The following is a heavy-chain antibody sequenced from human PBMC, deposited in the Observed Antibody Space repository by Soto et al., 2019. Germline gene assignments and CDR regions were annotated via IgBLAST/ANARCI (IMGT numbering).Heavy chain of an antibody. D-gene: IGHD3-9*01. V-gene: IGHV4-4*07. CDR3: ARDVYDILTGYYPNWFDP. Sequence: SETLSLTCTVSGGSISSYYWSWIRQPAGKGLEWIGRIYTSGSTNYNPSLKSRVTMSVDTSKNQFSLKLSSVTAADTAVYYCARDVYDILTGYYPNWFDPWGQGTLVSVSS. CDR2: IYTSGST. J-gene: IGHJ5*02. CDR1: GGSISSYY.